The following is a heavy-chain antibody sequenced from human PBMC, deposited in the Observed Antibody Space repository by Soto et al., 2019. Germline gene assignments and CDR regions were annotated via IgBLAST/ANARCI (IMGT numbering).Heavy chain of an antibody. CDR3: ASVGGINWFDP. CDR1: GGSISSGGYY. D-gene: IGHD3-16*01. J-gene: IGHJ5*02. Sequence: QVQLQESGPGLVKPSQTLSLTCTVSGGSISSGGYYWSWIRQHPGKGLEWIGYIYYSGSTYYNPSIKRRVTISGSTSKHQFSLQLSSVTAAGTAVYYCASVGGINWFDPWGQGTQVTVSS. CDR2: IYYSGST. V-gene: IGHV4-31*03.